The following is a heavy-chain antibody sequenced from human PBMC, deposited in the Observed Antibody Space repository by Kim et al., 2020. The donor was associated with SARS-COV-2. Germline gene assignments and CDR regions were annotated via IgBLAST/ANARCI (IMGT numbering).Heavy chain of an antibody. V-gene: IGHV3-7*01. J-gene: IGHJ4*02. CDR1: GFTFSSYW. D-gene: IGHD5-12*01. Sequence: GGSLRLSCAASGFTFSSYWMSWVRQAPGRGLEWVAHIKEDGSEKYYVDSVKGRFTISRDNAKNSLYLQMNSLRAEDTAVFYCARGGRAPNFWGQGTLVTV. CDR2: IKEDGSEK. CDR3: ARGGRAPNF.